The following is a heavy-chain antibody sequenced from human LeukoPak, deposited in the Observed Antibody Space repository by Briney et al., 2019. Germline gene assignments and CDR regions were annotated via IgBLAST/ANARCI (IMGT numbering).Heavy chain of an antibody. V-gene: IGHV1-69*01. CDR1: GGTFISYA. D-gene: IGHD3-10*01. CDR2: IIPIFGTA. CDR3: ARISGSSRGFDP. Sequence: EASVKVSFKASGGTFISYAISWVRQAPGQGLEWMGGIIPIFGTANYAQKFQGRVTITADESTSTAYMELSSLRSEDTAVYYCARISGSSRGFDPWGQGTLVTVSS. J-gene: IGHJ5*02.